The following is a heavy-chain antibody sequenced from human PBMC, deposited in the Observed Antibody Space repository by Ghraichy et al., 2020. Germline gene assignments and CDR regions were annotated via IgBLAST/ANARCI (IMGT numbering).Heavy chain of an antibody. J-gene: IGHJ4*02. CDR2: IYYSGST. Sequence: LRLPCTVSGGSISSGDYYWSWIRQPPGKGLEWIGYIYYSGSTYYNPSLKSRVTISVDTSKNQFSLKLSSVTAADTAVYYCARSQNTVSFDYWGQGTLVTVSS. CDR3: ARSQNTVSFDY. CDR1: GGSISSGDYY. D-gene: IGHD4-17*01. V-gene: IGHV4-30-4*01.